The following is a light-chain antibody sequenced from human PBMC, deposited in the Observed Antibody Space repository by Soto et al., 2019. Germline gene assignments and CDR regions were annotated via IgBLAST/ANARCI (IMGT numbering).Light chain of an antibody. J-gene: IGKJ1*01. Sequence: IVMTQSPATLSVSPGEGATLSCRASQSVSSKLAWYQQKPGQAPRLLIYGASTGATGIPARFSGSGSGTELTLIISSLQSEDSAVYYCQQYGSSGTFGQGTKVDI. CDR1: QSVSSK. CDR2: GAS. CDR3: QQYGSSGT. V-gene: IGKV3-15*01.